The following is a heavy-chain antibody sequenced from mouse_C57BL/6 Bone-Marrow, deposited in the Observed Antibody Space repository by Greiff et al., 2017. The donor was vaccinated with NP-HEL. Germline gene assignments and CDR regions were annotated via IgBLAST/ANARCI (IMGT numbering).Heavy chain of an antibody. CDR3: TTLYYSNYEDAMDY. CDR2: IDPENGDT. Sequence: EVQLQQSGAELVRPGASVKLSCTASGFNIKDDYMHWVKQRPEQGLEWIGWIDPENGDTEYASKFQGKATITADTSANTAYPQLSSLTSEDTAVYYCTTLYYSNYEDAMDYWGQGTSVTVSS. CDR1: GFNIKDDY. D-gene: IGHD2-5*01. V-gene: IGHV14-4*01. J-gene: IGHJ4*01.